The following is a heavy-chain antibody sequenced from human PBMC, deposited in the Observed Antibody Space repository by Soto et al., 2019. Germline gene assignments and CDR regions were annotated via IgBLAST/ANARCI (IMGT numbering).Heavy chain of an antibody. Sequence: EVQLVESGGGLVQPARSLRLSCAASGFTFDDYAIHWVRHAPGSGLEWVAGISWNGASIGYADSVKSRFTSSRHNAKNSLHLQMNRLRIEDTALYYCAILPLNGSGFDCWAQGTLVTVSS. CDR1: GFTFDDYA. J-gene: IGHJ4*02. V-gene: IGHV3-9*01. CDR3: AILPLNGSGFDC. CDR2: ISWNGASI. D-gene: IGHD3-10*01.